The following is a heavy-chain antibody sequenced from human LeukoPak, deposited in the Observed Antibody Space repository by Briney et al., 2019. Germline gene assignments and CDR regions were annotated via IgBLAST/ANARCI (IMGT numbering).Heavy chain of an antibody. CDR2: IYYSGST. Sequence: PSETLSLTCTVSGGSISSSSYYWGWIRQPPGKGLEWIGSIYYSGSTYYNPSLRSRVTISVDTSKNQFSLKLSSVTAADTAVYYCAREVTTVWRPFDYWGQGTLVTVSS. CDR1: GGSISSSSYY. J-gene: IGHJ4*02. V-gene: IGHV4-39*07. CDR3: AREVTTVWRPFDY. D-gene: IGHD4-17*01.